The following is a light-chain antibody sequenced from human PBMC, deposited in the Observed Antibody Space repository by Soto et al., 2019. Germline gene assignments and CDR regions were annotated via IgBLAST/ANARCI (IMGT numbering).Light chain of an antibody. CDR3: QQYGSSPFT. CDR2: GTS. CDR1: QSVSSKY. V-gene: IGKV3-20*01. J-gene: IGKJ3*01. Sequence: DIVLTQSPGTLSLSPGERATLSCRASQSVSSKYLAWYQQKPGQPPRVLIYGTSIRATGIPERFSGGVSGTDFTLTITRLESENFAVYYCQQYGSSPFTFGPGTKVDFK.